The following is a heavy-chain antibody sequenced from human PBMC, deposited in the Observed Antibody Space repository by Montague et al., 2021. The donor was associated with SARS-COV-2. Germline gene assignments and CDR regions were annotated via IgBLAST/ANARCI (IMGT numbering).Heavy chain of an antibody. Sequence: SETLSLTCEVSGDSISSYYWSWIRQSPGKGLEWIGYVHYTGSTEYTPSLKTRVTLSLDTPKNHFSLKLRSVTAADTAISYCARAQNTCFIANCVSYFEVWGLGALVTVSS. D-gene: IGHD1-1*01. CDR1: GDSISSYY. CDR3: ARAQNTCFIANCVSYFEV. V-gene: IGHV4-59*01. CDR2: VHYTGST. J-gene: IGHJ4*02.